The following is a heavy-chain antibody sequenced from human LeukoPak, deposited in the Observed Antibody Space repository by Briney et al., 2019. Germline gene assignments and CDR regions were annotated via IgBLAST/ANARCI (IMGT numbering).Heavy chain of an antibody. J-gene: IGHJ4*02. V-gene: IGHV3-23*01. D-gene: IGHD6-19*01. Sequence: GGSLRLSCAASGFTFGSYAMSWVRQAPGKGLEWVSAISGSGGSTYYADSVKGRFTISRDNSKNTLYLQMNSLRAEDTAVYYCAKDRRSQWLVQDYWGQGTLVTVSS. CDR1: GFTFGSYA. CDR3: AKDRRSQWLVQDY. CDR2: ISGSGGST.